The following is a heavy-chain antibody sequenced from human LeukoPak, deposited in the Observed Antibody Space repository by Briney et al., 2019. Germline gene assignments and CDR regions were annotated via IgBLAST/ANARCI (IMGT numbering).Heavy chain of an antibody. Sequence: SETLSLTCTVSGASISSGGYYWGSIRQHPGKGLEWIGYTYYSGSTYYNPSLKSRVTISVDTSKSQFSLKVTSVTAADTAVYYCASGRSSDRGNYWGQGTLVTVSS. CDR3: ASGRSSDRGNY. V-gene: IGHV4-31*03. J-gene: IGHJ4*02. CDR1: GASISSGGYY. D-gene: IGHD6-13*01. CDR2: TYYSGST.